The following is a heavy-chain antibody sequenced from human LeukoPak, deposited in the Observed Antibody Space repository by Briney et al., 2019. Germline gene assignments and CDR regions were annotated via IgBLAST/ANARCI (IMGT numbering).Heavy chain of an antibody. V-gene: IGHV4-38-2*02. J-gene: IGHJ4*02. CDR2: IYHSGST. CDR1: GYSISSGYY. CDR3: ARGGVVVVAATKTDY. Sequence: SETLSLTCTVSGYSISSGYYWGWIRQPPGKGLEWIGSIYHSGSTYYNPSLKSRVTISVDTSKNQFSLKLSSVAAADTAVYYCARGGVVVVAATKTDYWGQGTLVTVSS. D-gene: IGHD2-15*01.